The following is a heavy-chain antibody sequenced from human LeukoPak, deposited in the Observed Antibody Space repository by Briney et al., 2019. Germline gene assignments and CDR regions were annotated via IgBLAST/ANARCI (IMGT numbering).Heavy chain of an antibody. D-gene: IGHD3-22*01. CDR1: GFTFSSYS. CDR3: ARSYYDSSGKFGG. V-gene: IGHV3-21*01. CDR2: ISSSSSYI. Sequence: PGGSLRLSCAASGFTFSSYSMNWVRQGPRKGLEWVSSISSSSSYIYYADSVKGRFTISRDNAMNSLYLQMNSLRAEDTAVYYCARSYYDSSGKFGGWGQGTLVTVSS. J-gene: IGHJ4*02.